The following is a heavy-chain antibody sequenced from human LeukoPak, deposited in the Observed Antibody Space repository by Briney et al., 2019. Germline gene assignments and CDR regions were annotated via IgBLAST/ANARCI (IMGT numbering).Heavy chain of an antibody. V-gene: IGHV3-30*18. CDR2: ISYDGSDK. CDR3: AKNAHYQGYSYGGIDY. D-gene: IGHD5-18*01. J-gene: IGHJ4*02. Sequence: GGPLRLSCAASGFTFGSYGIRWVRQAPGKGLEWVAVISYDGSDKYSADSVKGRFTISRDNSKNTLYLQMNSLRAEDTAVYYCAKNAHYQGYSYGGIDYWGQGTLVTVSS. CDR1: GFTFGSYG.